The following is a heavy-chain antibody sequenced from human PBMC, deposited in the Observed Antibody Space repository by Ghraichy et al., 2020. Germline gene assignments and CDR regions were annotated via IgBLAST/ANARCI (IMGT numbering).Heavy chain of an antibody. CDR3: ARVRYCSSTSCYVFDY. D-gene: IGHD2-2*01. Sequence: SETLSLTCAVSGGSISSGGYSWSWIRQPPGKGLEWIGYIYHSGSTYYNPSLKSRVTISVDRSKNQFSLKLSSVTAADTAVYYCARVRYCSSTSCYVFDYWGQGTLVTVSS. J-gene: IGHJ4*02. V-gene: IGHV4-30-2*01. CDR1: GGSISSGGYS. CDR2: IYHSGST.